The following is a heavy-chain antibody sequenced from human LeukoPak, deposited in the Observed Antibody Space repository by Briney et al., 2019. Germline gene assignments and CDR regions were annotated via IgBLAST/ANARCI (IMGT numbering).Heavy chain of an antibody. CDR1: GGSISSGGYS. V-gene: IGHV4-30-2*01. CDR2: IYHSGST. Sequence: SQTLSLTCAVSGGSISSGGYSWSWIRQPPGKGLEWIGYIYHSGSTYYNPSLKSRVTISLDTSKNQFSLKLSSVTAADTAVYYCARSGIQLWPLDYWGQGTLVTVSS. CDR3: ARSGIQLWPLDY. J-gene: IGHJ4*02. D-gene: IGHD5-18*01.